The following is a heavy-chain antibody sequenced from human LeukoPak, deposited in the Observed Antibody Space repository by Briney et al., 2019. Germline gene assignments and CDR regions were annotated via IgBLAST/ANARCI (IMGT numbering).Heavy chain of an antibody. CDR2: IFYSGST. D-gene: IGHD3-9*01. V-gene: IGHV4-59*01. J-gene: IGHJ4*02. CDR3: ARGHSIDWLPTLQDY. Sequence: SETLSLSCAASGFSFSSYYWTWIRQPPGKGLEWIGYIFYSGSTSYNPSLMSRVTISVDTSKNHLSLKLTSVTAADKAVYYCARGHSIDWLPTLQDYWGQGILVTVSS. CDR1: GFSFSSYY.